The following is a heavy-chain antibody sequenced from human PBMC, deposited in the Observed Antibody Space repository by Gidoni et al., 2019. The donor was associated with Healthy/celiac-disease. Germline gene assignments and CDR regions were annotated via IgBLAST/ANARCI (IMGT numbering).Heavy chain of an antibody. V-gene: IGHV3-73*02. CDR2: IRSKANSYAT. Sequence: EVQLVESGGGLVQPGGSLKLSCAASGFTFSGSAMHWVRQASGKGLGWVGRIRSKANSYATAYAASVKGRFTISRDDSKNTAYLQMNSLKTEDTAVYYCTRHRLEMATDVWGQGTTVTVSS. D-gene: IGHD5-12*01. J-gene: IGHJ6*02. CDR1: GFTFSGSA. CDR3: TRHRLEMATDV.